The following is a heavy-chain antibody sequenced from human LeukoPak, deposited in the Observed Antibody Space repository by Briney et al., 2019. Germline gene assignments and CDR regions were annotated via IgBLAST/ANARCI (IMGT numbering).Heavy chain of an antibody. J-gene: IGHJ5*02. CDR1: GGTFSSYA. CDR3: ERVEVVYSSSGGRPGFDR. D-gene: IGHD6-6*01. V-gene: IGHV1-69*05. Sequence: SVKVSCKASGGTFSSYAISWVRQAPGQGLEWVGGVIPIFGTANYAQKFKDRVTITTDESTSTAYMVLSSLRSEDTAVYYCERVEVVYSSSGGRPGFDRWGQGTLVTVSS. CDR2: VIPIFGTA.